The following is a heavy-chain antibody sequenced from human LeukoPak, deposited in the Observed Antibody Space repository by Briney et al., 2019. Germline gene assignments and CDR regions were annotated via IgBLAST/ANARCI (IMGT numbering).Heavy chain of an antibody. Sequence: ASVKVSCKASGYTFSSCYLHWVRNPPAQGLEWVGIINPRGGSTSYAQKFLDSLTITRDISTSTVYMVQRSPRSADTTVYYCARDDGGSYLRYFDYWGQGTLVTVSS. CDR3: ARDDGGSYLRYFDY. D-gene: IGHD1-26*01. V-gene: IGHV1-46*01. CDR2: INPRGGST. CDR1: GYTFSSCY. J-gene: IGHJ4*02.